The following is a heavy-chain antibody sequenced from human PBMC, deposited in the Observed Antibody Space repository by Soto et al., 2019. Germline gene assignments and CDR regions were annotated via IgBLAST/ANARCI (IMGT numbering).Heavy chain of an antibody. CDR2: IYPSGST. J-gene: IGHJ4*02. CDR1: GGSISGHS. D-gene: IGHD5-12*01. Sequence: PSETLSLTCPVSGGSISGHSWIWIRQPAGKGLEWIGHIYPSGSTSYNPSLRSRVTMSLDTSSNQIFLNLTSVTAADTAVFYCVRGRSYSVYEFWGPGTLVTVSS. CDR3: VRGRSYSVYEF. V-gene: IGHV4-4*07.